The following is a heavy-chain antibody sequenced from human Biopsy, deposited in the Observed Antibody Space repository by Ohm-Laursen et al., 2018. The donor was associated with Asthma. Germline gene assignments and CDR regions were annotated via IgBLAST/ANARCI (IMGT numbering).Heavy chain of an antibody. V-gene: IGHV3-30*18. Sequence: RSLRLSCSASGFMFRSFGMHWVRQAPGKGLEWVAVISYDGNHKFYEDSVKGRFTISRDNSKNTLYLQMNSLRTEDTAVYYCAKRRGYSGHDNDYWGQGTLVTVSS. CDR3: AKRRGYSGHDNDY. CDR1: GFMFRSFG. J-gene: IGHJ4*02. CDR2: ISYDGNHK. D-gene: IGHD5-12*01.